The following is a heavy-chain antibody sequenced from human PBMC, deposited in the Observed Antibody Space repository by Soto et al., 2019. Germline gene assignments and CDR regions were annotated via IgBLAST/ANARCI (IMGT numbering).Heavy chain of an antibody. CDR2: TYYRSKWYN. D-gene: IGHD6-19*01. CDR1: GDSVSSNSAA. V-gene: IGHV6-1*01. CDR3: ARVKRQWLVHDWFDP. Sequence: SQTLSLTCAISGDSVSSNSAAWNRIRQSPSRGLEWLGRTYYRSKWYNDYAVSVKSRITINPDTSKNQFSLQLNSVTPEDTAVYYCARVKRQWLVHDWFDPWGQGTLVTV. J-gene: IGHJ5*02.